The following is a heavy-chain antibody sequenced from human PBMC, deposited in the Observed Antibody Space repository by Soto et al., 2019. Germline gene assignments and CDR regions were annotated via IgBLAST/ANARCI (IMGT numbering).Heavy chain of an antibody. V-gene: IGHV4-38-2*01. Sequence: AXGTLALTCAVSGYSIRSGYYWCCIRQPPGKGLEWIGSIYHSGSTYYNPSLKSRVTISVDTSKNQFSLKLSSVTAADTAVYYCARTPVQGRRGFYYYGMDVWGQGTTVTVSS. D-gene: IGHD3-10*01. CDR3: ARTPVQGRRGFYYYGMDV. CDR2: IYHSGST. CDR1: GYSIRSGYY. J-gene: IGHJ6*02.